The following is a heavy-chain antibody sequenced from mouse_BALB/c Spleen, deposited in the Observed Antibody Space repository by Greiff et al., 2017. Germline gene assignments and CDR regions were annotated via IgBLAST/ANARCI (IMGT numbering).Heavy chain of an antibody. Sequence: EVQLVESGGGLVQPGGSLKLSCAASGFAFSSYDMSWVRQTPEKRLEWVAYISSGGGSTYYPDTVKGRFTISRDNAKNTLYLQMSSLKSEDTAMYYCSRRPYDYDYAMDYWGQGTSVTVSS. V-gene: IGHV5-12-1*01. J-gene: IGHJ4*01. D-gene: IGHD2-4*01. CDR1: GFAFSSYD. CDR2: ISSGGGST. CDR3: SRRPYDYDYAMDY.